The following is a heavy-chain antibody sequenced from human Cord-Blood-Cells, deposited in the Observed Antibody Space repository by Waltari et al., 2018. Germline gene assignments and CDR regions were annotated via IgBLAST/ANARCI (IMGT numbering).Heavy chain of an antibody. Sequence: QVQLQQWGAGLLKPSETLSLTCAVYGGSFSGYYWSWIRQPPGKGLEWIGEINHSGSTNYHPALKRRVTIVGGTCKNQFSLKLRSVPAADTAVEYCGRPVNWGGGDDCDYWGQGTLVTVSS. CDR1: GGSFSGYY. CDR3: GRPVNWGGGDDCDY. CDR2: INHSGST. J-gene: IGHJ4*02. D-gene: IGHD7-27*01. V-gene: IGHV4-34*01.